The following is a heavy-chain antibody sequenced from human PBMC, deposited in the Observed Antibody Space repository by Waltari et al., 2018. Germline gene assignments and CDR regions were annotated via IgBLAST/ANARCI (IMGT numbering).Heavy chain of an antibody. CDR1: GGTFSSYA. D-gene: IGHD2-2*01. CDR2: IIPIFGTA. Sequence: QVQLVQSGAEVKKPGSSVKVSCKASGGTFSSYAISWVRQAPGPGLGWMGGIIPIFGTANYAQKFQGRVTITADESTSTAYMELSSLRSEDTAVYYCARGGVVVPAAPAYYYYGMDVWGQGTTVTVSS. J-gene: IGHJ6*02. CDR3: ARGGVVVPAAPAYYYYGMDV. V-gene: IGHV1-69*01.